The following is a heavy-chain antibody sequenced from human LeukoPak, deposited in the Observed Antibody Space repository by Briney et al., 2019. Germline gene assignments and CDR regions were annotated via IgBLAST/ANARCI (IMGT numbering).Heavy chain of an antibody. CDR3: TTDVSEYCSSTSCYRVY. CDR2: IKSKTDGGAT. V-gene: IGHV3-15*01. Sequence: GGSLRLSCAASGFTFSNAWMSWVRQAPGKGLEWVGRIKSKTDGGATDYAAHVKGRFTISRDDSKNTLYLQMNSLKTEDTAVYYCTTDVSEYCSSTSCYRVYWGQGTLVTVSS. CDR1: GFTFSNAW. J-gene: IGHJ4*02. D-gene: IGHD2-2*01.